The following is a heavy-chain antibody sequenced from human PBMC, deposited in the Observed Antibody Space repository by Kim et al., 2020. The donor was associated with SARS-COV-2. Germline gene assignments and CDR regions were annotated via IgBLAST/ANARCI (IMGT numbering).Heavy chain of an antibody. CDR2: TIPIFGTA. CDR3: ARGAYYYDSSGYYYGIDY. V-gene: IGHV1-69*13. J-gene: IGHJ4*02. Sequence: SVTVSCKASGGTFSSYAISWVRQAPGQGLEWMGGTIPIFGTANYAQKFQGRVTITADESTSTAYMELSSLRSEDTAVYYCARGAYYYDSSGYYYGIDYWGQGTLVTVSS. D-gene: IGHD3-22*01. CDR1: GGTFSSYA.